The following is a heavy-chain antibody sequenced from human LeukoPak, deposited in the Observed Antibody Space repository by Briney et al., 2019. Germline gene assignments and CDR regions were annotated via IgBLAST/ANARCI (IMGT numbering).Heavy chain of an antibody. Sequence: PSETLSLTCTVSGGSISSYYWSWIRQPPGKRLEWIGYIYYSGSTNYNPSLKSRVTISVDTSKNQFSLKLSSVTAADTAVYYWARGYYDILTGYYANWLDPWGQGTLVTVSS. CDR1: GGSISSYY. CDR3: ARGYYDILTGYYANWLDP. CDR2: IYYSGST. D-gene: IGHD3-9*01. V-gene: IGHV4-59*01. J-gene: IGHJ5*02.